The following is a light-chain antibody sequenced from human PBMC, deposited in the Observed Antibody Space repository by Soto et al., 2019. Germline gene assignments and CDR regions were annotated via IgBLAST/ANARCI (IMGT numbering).Light chain of an antibody. V-gene: IGKV1-39*01. CDR1: QSISTY. CDR3: QQSYSLWT. Sequence: DIQMTQSPSSLSASVGDRVTITCRASQSISTYLNWYQQKPGKAPKLLIYGASSLQSGAPSRFSGSGSGTDFTLTISRLQPEDFATYYCQQSYSLWTFGQGPKVEIK. CDR2: GAS. J-gene: IGKJ1*01.